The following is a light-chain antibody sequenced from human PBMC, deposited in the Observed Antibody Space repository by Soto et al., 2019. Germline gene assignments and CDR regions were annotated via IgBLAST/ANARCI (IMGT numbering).Light chain of an antibody. V-gene: IGKV3-11*01. CDR1: QNISTY. J-gene: IGKJ1*01. CDR3: QQRTNSPPWT. Sequence: EIVLTQSPATLSSSPGEGASLSCRASQNISTYLAWYQQRPGQVPRLLIYGVSKRAPAIPPRFSGSGSGTDFPLSVSGLETEDFATYYCQQRTNSPPWTFGQGTRVELK. CDR2: GVS.